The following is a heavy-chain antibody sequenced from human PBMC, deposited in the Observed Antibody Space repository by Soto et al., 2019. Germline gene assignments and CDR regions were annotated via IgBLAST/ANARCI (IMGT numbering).Heavy chain of an antibody. Sequence: GASVKVSCKASGGTFSSYAISWVRQAPEQGLEWMGGIIPIFGTANYAQKFQGRVTITADESTSTAYMELSSLRSEDTAGYYCARDGAAAGYYYYYGMDVWGQGTTVTVSS. CDR1: GGTFSSYA. CDR3: ARDGAAAGYYYYYGMDV. V-gene: IGHV1-69*13. D-gene: IGHD6-13*01. CDR2: IIPIFGTA. J-gene: IGHJ6*02.